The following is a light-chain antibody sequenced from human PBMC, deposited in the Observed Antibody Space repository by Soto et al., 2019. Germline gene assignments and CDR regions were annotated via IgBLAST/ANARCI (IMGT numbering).Light chain of an antibody. CDR2: GAA. CDR3: QQYHNWPA. CDR1: QSVSSSY. V-gene: IGKV3-15*01. Sequence: EIVLTQSPGTLSLSPGERATLSCRAIQSVSSSYLAWYQQKPGQAPRLLIYGAATRATGIPARLSGSGSGTEFTLTISSLQSEDFPVYYCQQYHNWPAFGQGTKVDIK. J-gene: IGKJ1*01.